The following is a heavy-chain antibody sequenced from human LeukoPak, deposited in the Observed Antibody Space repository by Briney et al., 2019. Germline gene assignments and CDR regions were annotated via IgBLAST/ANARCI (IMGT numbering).Heavy chain of an antibody. V-gene: IGHV1-18*01. CDR1: DGTFTSYG. J-gene: IGHJ6*03. D-gene: IGHD3-10*01. Sequence: GASVKVSCKASDGTFTSYGFSWVRQAPGQGLEWMGWISVYAGNTNYAQKFQGRVTMTTDTSTSRAYMELTSLRSDDTAVYYCATLTMIRGVIIHYYMDVWGEGTTVTVS. CDR2: ISVYAGNT. CDR3: ATLTMIRGVIIHYYMDV.